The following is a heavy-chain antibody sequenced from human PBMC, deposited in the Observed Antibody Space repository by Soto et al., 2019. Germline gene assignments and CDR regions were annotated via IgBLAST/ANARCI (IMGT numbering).Heavy chain of an antibody. J-gene: IGHJ5*02. Sequence: ASVKVSCKAPRDTFTSYDINWVRQAPGQGLEWMGVINPHGGSTAYAQKFKGRVTLTRDTSASTVYMEASSLTSEDTAMYYCARSSGGNFGIIIEGTNWFAPWGQGTLVTVSS. CDR2: INPHGGST. CDR3: ARSSGGNFGIIIEGTNWFAP. CDR1: RDTFTSYD. V-gene: IGHV1-46*01. D-gene: IGHD1-26*01.